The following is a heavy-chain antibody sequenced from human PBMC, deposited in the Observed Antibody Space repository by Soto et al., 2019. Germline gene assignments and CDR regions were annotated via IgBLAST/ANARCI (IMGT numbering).Heavy chain of an antibody. V-gene: IGHV1-3*01. D-gene: IGHD3-10*01. CDR2: VNAGNGNT. Sequence: ASVKVSCKASGFAFTNYAMQWARQSPVQRLEWMGWVNAGNGNTKYSQKFQGRVTITRDTSASTAYMELSSLTSEDTAVYYCARGIWSMARGAYYFDNWGQGTLDTVS. CDR3: ARGIWSMARGAYYFDN. CDR1: GFAFTNYA. J-gene: IGHJ4*02.